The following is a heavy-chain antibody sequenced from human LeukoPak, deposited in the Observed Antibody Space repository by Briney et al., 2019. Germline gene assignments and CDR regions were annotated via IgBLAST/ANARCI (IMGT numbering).Heavy chain of an antibody. D-gene: IGHD6-25*01. CDR3: ARRVRAAFDY. Sequence: PSETLSLTCTVSGGSISSYYWSWIRQPPGKGLEWTGYIYYSGSTNYNPSLKSRVTISVDTSKNQFSLKLSSVTAADTAVYYCARRVRAAFDYWGQGTLVTVSS. V-gene: IGHV4-59*08. CDR1: GGSISSYY. J-gene: IGHJ4*02. CDR2: IYYSGST.